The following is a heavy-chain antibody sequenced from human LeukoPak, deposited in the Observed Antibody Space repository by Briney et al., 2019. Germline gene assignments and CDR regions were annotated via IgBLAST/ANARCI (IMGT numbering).Heavy chain of an antibody. J-gene: IGHJ5*01. V-gene: IGHV1-18*01. Sequence: ASVRVSCKASGYTFTSYGISWVRQAPGQGLEWMGWIIAYYGKANYAQKLRGRVTMTTDTSTSTAYMHLRSLRPDDTAIYYCARRAGCSSGSCAAGVWFDSWGQGTLVTVSS. CDR2: IIAYYGKA. D-gene: IGHD2-2*01. CDR3: ARRAGCSSGSCAAGVWFDS. CDR1: GYTFTSYG.